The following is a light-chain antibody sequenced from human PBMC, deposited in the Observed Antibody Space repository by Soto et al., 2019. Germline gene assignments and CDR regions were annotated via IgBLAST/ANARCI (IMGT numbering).Light chain of an antibody. V-gene: IGKV3-15*01. CDR2: GAS. CDR1: QTVTSN. CDR3: QQYGGSPRT. Sequence: VMTQSPVTLSVSPLETAKLSSTASQTVTSNLAWYQQKHGRSPRVLLSGASTRATGIPARFSGSGSGTEGTITITRLEKEDGAVYYCQQYGGSPRTFGQGTKVDIK. J-gene: IGKJ1*01.